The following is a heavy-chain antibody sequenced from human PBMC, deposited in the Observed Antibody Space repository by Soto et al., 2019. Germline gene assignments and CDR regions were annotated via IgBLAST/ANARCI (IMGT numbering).Heavy chain of an antibody. CDR2: ISEGGDRT. CDR1: GFTFRDHP. Sequence: EVQLLESGGDLVQPGGSLRLSCVGSGFTFRDHPMNWVRQAPGKGLEWVSAISEGGDRTYYADSVLGRLSISRDNSKNTLYLQMSRLRAEDTAMYYCAKYRWGETTVMSIKWGQGTLVTVSS. CDR3: AKYRWGETTVMSIK. D-gene: IGHD4-4*01. J-gene: IGHJ4*02. V-gene: IGHV3-23*01.